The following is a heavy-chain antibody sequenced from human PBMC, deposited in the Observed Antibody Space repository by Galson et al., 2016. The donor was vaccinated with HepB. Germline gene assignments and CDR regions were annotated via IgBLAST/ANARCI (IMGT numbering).Heavy chain of an antibody. Sequence: SVKVSCKASGYTFTNYAIHWVRQAPGQRLEWMGWINGGNANTTYSQNFQGRVTITRDASANTAYMELRSLRSEDTAIYYCARFSYASGRGWFDPWGQGPLVTVS. CDR1: GYTFTNYA. CDR3: ARFSYASGRGWFDP. CDR2: INGGNANT. V-gene: IGHV1-3*01. J-gene: IGHJ5*02. D-gene: IGHD3-10*01.